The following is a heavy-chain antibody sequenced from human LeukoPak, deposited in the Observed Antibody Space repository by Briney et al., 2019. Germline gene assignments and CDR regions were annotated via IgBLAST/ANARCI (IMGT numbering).Heavy chain of an antibody. J-gene: IGHJ4*02. Sequence: GGSLRLSCAASGFTVSSNYMSWVRQAPGKGLEWVSVIYSGGSTYYADSVKGRFTISRDNSKNTLYLQMNSLRAEDTAVYYCARDRSLRSGWSVGGWGQGTLVTVSS. CDR2: IYSGGST. V-gene: IGHV3-66*01. CDR1: GFTVSSNY. CDR3: ARDRSLRSGWSVGG. D-gene: IGHD6-19*01.